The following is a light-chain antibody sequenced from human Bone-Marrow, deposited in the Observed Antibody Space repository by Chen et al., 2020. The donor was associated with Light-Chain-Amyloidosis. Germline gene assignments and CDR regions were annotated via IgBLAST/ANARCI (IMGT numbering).Light chain of an antibody. CDR3: QVWDRSSDRPV. V-gene: IGLV3-21*03. Sequence: SYVLTQPSSVSVAPGTPATIACGGTTIGSTRVPWYQQTPGPAPLLVVYDDSDRPAGIPERLSGSNSGNTATLTISRVEAGDEADYYCQVWDRSSDRPVFGGGTKLTVL. J-gene: IGLJ3*02. CDR2: DDS. CDR1: TIGSTR.